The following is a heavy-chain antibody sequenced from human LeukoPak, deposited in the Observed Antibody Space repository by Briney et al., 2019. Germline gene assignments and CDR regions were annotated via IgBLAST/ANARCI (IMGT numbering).Heavy chain of an antibody. CDR3: ARRIPSDI. Sequence: SETLSPTCTVSGGSISSSSYYWGWIRQPPGKGLEWIGSIYYSGSTYYNPSLKSRVTISVDTSKNQFSLKLSSVTAADTAVYYCARRIPSDIWGQGTMVTVSS. CDR2: IYYSGST. J-gene: IGHJ3*02. V-gene: IGHV4-39*01. CDR1: GGSISSSSYY.